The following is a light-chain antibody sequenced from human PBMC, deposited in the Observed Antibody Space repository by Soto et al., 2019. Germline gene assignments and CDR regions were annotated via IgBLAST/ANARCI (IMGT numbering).Light chain of an antibody. J-gene: IGLJ1*01. CDR2: DNN. CDR3: RSYDTSLGGFYV. CDR1: TSKIGAGYN. Sequence: QSVLTQPPSVSGAPGQRVSISCAGSTSKIGAGYNVHWYQQLPGTAPKLLISDNNNRPSGVPDRFSGSKSGTSASLAITGLQAEDEADYYCRSYDTSLGGFYVFGTGTKVTVL. V-gene: IGLV1-40*01.